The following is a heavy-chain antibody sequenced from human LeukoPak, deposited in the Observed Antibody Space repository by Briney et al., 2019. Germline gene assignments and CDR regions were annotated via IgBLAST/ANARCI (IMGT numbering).Heavy chain of an antibody. J-gene: IGHJ4*02. Sequence: PSEALSLTCSVSGGSISGYYWSWIRQPPGKGLEWIGYIFYTGGTNYNPSLKSRVTMLVDTSKNQLSLRLSSVTAADTAVYFCARGERLGCDYWGQGTLVTASS. V-gene: IGHV4-59*01. D-gene: IGHD1-26*01. CDR2: IFYTGGT. CDR1: GGSISGYY. CDR3: ARGERLGCDY.